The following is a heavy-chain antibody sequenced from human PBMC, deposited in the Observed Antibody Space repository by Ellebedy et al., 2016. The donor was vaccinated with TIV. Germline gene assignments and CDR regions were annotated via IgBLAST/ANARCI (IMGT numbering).Heavy chain of an antibody. D-gene: IGHD2-2*01. J-gene: IGHJ5*02. CDR1: GGSFSTYA. CDR3: AREWVEHCSHTSCFDWFDP. V-gene: IGHV1-69*13. CDR2: IIPIFRTA. Sequence: ASVKVSCKASGGSFSTYAISWVRQAPGQGLEWMGEIIPIFRTANYAQNFQGRVTITADESTSTAYMELSSLRSEDTAVYYCAREWVEHCSHTSCFDWFDPWGQGTLVTVSS.